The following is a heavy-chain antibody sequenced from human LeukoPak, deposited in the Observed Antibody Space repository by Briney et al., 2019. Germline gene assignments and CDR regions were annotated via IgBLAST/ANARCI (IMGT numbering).Heavy chain of an antibody. V-gene: IGHV3-23*01. CDR2: ISSSSGDT. CDR3: ARVAWPDAFDI. J-gene: IGHJ3*02. CDR1: GFTFNSYA. D-gene: IGHD5-24*01. Sequence: GGSLRLSCAASGFTFNSYAMGWVRQAPGKGLEWVSTISSSSGDTYYADSVKGRLTVSRDNSKNTLYLQMNGLRAEDTAVYYCARVAWPDAFDIWGQGAMVTVS.